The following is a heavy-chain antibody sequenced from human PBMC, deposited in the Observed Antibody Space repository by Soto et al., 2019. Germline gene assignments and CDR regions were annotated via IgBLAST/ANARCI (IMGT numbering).Heavy chain of an antibody. CDR2: IYYSGST. D-gene: IGHD3-22*01. V-gene: IGHV4-59*01. CDR3: ARGNYYYDSSGYPPLGYFDY. J-gene: IGHJ4*02. Sequence: SETLSLTCTVSGGSISSYYWSWIRQPPGKGLEWIGYIYYSGSTNYNPSLKSRVTISVDTSKNQFSLKLSSVTAADTAVYYCARGNYYYDSSGYPPLGYFDYWGQGTLVTVSS. CDR1: GGSISSYY.